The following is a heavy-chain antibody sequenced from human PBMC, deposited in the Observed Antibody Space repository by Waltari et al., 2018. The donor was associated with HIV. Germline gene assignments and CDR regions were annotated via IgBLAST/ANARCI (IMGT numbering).Heavy chain of an antibody. V-gene: IGHV5-51*01. D-gene: IGHD1-26*01. Sequence: EVQLVQSGAEVKKPGESLKISCTGSGYSFTSYWIGWVRQMPGKGLEWMGIIYPGDSDTRYSPSFQGQVTISADKSISTAYLQWSSLKASDTAMYYCARHKDNTAGATHFDYWGQGTLVTVSS. CDR2: IYPGDSDT. J-gene: IGHJ4*02. CDR1: GYSFTSYW. CDR3: ARHKDNTAGATHFDY.